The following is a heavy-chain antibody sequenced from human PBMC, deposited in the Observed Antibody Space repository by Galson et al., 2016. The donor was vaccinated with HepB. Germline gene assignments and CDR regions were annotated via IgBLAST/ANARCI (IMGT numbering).Heavy chain of an antibody. Sequence: SLRLSCAASGFTFSSYRMNWVRQGPGKGLEWVSSMRTSTGNIYFADSVKGRFTISRDNTKNSMYLQMNSLRVEDTAVYYCARALYDPYFDYWGQGTLVTVSS. CDR1: GFTFSSYR. V-gene: IGHV3-21*01. CDR2: MRTSTGNI. D-gene: IGHD2-8*01. CDR3: ARALYDPYFDY. J-gene: IGHJ4*02.